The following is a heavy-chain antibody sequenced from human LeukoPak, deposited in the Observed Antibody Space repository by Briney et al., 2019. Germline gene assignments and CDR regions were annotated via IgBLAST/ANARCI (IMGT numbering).Heavy chain of an antibody. J-gene: IGHJ4*02. CDR3: ARDGFFGGIDY. V-gene: IGHV3-48*03. CDR1: GFTFSSFE. Sequence: PGGSLRLSCAASGFTFSSFEMNWVRQAPGKGLEWVSFMSTTGSTISYADSMKGRFTMSRDNANNSLFLIMNSLRAEDTAVYYCARDGFFGGIDYWGQGTLVTVSS. D-gene: IGHD3-3*01. CDR2: MSTTGSTI.